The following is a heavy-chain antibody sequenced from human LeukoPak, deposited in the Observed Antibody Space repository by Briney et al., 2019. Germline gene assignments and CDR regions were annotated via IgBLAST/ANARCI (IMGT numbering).Heavy chain of an antibody. D-gene: IGHD3-10*01. V-gene: IGHV3-23*01. CDR1: GFTFSSYG. J-gene: IGHJ4*02. CDR2: ISGSGGST. CDR3: TRRPGRGRFDY. Sequence: GGSLRLSCAASGFTFSSYGMSWVRQAPGKGLEWVSTISGSGGSTYYADSVKGRFTISRDNSKTTLYLQMNSLRAEDTAVYYCTRRPGRGRFDYWGQGTLVTVSS.